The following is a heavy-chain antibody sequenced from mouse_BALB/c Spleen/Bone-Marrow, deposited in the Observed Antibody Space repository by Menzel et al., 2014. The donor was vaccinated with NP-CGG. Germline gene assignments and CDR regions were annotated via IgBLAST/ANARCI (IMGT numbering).Heavy chain of an antibody. J-gene: IGHJ4*01. CDR1: GYTFTDYN. Sequence: EVKLVESGPELVKPGASVKISCKASGYTFTDYNMHWVKQSHGKSLEWIGYIYPNNGGTGYNQKFKNKATLTEDNSSSTAYMELHSLTSEDSAVYYCARGIITLYYYTMDYWGQGTSVTVSS. D-gene: IGHD1-2*01. V-gene: IGHV1S29*02. CDR2: IYPNNGGT. CDR3: ARGIITLYYYTMDY.